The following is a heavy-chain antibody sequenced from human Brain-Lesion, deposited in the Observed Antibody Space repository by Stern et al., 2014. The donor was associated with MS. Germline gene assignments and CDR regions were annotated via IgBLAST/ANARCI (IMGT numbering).Heavy chain of an antibody. V-gene: IGHV4-30-4*01. CDR1: GGSISSGDNY. CDR2: IHYSGGT. CDR3: ARVPDYGDAFFDY. Sequence: VQLLESGPGLVKHSQTLSLTCTVSGGSISSGDNYWSWIRQPPGKGPEWIGYIHYSGGTYFNPSLKSRDTISADTSKNQFSLKLNSMTAADTAVYYCARVPDYGDAFFDYWGQGILVTVSS. J-gene: IGHJ4*02. D-gene: IGHD4-17*01.